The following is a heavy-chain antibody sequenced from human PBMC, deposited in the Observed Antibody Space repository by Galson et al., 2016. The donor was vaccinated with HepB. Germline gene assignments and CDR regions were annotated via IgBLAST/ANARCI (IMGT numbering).Heavy chain of an antibody. CDR2: INAGNGNT. Sequence: SVKVSCKASGYTFSSYVMHWARQAPGQRLEWMGWINAGNGNTRYSQKFQGRVTIARDTSASTAHMQLSSLRSEDTAVYYCARGGYTNGWGYYYGMDVWGQGTTVTVSS. V-gene: IGHV1-3*01. D-gene: IGHD6-19*01. CDR1: GYTFSSYV. J-gene: IGHJ6*02. CDR3: ARGGYTNGWGYYYGMDV.